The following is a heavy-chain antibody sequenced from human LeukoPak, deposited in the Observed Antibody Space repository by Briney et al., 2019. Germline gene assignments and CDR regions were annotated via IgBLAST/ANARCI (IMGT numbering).Heavy chain of an antibody. D-gene: IGHD3-16*02. CDR3: TTASYYDYVWGSYPMYYFDY. V-gene: IGHV3-15*01. J-gene: IGHJ4*02. CDR2: IKRKTDGCTT. Sequence: GGSLRLSCAASGFTFSNAWMSWVRQAPGKGREWVGRIKRKTDGCTTDYAGTVKGRLTISREDSQNTLYLQMNSLKTEDTAVYYCTTASYYDYVWGSYPMYYFDYWGQGTLVTVSS. CDR1: GFTFSNAW.